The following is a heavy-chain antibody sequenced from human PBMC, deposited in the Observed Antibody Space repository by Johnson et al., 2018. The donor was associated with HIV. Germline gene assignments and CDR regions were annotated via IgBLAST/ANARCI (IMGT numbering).Heavy chain of an antibody. CDR2: IKEDGSEK. CDR3: AKDTVWSSGYYGGAFDI. J-gene: IGHJ3*02. V-gene: IGHV3-7*01. D-gene: IGHD3-22*01. Sequence: VQLVESGGGVVQPGRSLRLSCAASGFTFSSYAMHWVRQAPGKGLEWVANIKEDGSEKYYVDSVKGRFTILRDNAKNTLYLQMDSLRAEDTAVYYCAKDTVWSSGYYGGAFDIWGQGTMVTVSS. CDR1: GFTFSSYA.